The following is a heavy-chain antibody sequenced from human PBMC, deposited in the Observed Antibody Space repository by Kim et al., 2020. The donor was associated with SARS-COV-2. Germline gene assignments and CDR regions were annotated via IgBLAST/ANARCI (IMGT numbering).Heavy chain of an antibody. V-gene: IGHV1-69*04. CDR3: ASQRYSYGQGPWFDP. CDR2: IIPILGIA. CDR1: GGTFSSYA. Sequence: SVKVSCKASGGTFSSYAISWVRQAPGQGLEWMGRIIPILGIANYAQKFQGRVTITADKSTSTAYMELSSLRSEDTAVYYCASQRYSYGQGPWFDPWGQGTLVTVSS. D-gene: IGHD5-18*01. J-gene: IGHJ5*02.